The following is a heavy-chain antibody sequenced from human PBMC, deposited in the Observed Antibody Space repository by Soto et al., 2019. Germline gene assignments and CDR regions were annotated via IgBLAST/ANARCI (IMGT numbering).Heavy chain of an antibody. CDR2: IIPIFGTA. Sequence: QVPLVQSGAEVKKPGSSVKVSCKASGGTFSSYAISWVRQAPGQGLEWMGGIIPIFGTANYAQKFQGRVTITADKSTSTAYMELSSLRSEDTAVYYCARYGSGWELRDWYFDLWGRGTLVTVSS. J-gene: IGHJ2*01. CDR3: ARYGSGWELRDWYFDL. CDR1: GGTFSSYA. V-gene: IGHV1-69*06. D-gene: IGHD1-26*01.